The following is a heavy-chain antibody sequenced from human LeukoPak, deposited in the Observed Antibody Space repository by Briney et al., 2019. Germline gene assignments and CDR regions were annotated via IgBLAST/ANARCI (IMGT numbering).Heavy chain of an antibody. V-gene: IGHV3-23*01. CDR2: ISGSGGST. J-gene: IGHJ4*02. CDR3: AKAPRYDFWSGYFYFDY. Sequence: GGSLRLSCAASGITFSSYGMSWVRQAPGKGLEWVSGISGSGGSTYYADSVKGRFTISRDNSKNTLYLQMNSLRAEDTAVYYCAKAPRYDFWSGYFYFDYWGQGTLVTVSS. CDR1: GITFSSYG. D-gene: IGHD3-3*01.